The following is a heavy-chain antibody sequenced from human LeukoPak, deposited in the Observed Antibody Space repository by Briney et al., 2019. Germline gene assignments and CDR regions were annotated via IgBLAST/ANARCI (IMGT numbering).Heavy chain of an antibody. Sequence: GGSLRLSCVGSGFSLRTYSMIWVRQAPGKGLEWVSAIRSSNSYTYYADSVKGRFTISRDNTKNSLYLQMNSLRAEDTAVYYCAILSYDFWTGSESHWFDPWGQGTLVTVSS. D-gene: IGHD3-3*01. J-gene: IGHJ5*02. V-gene: IGHV3-21*01. CDR1: GFSLRTYS. CDR2: IRSSNSYT. CDR3: AILSYDFWTGSESHWFDP.